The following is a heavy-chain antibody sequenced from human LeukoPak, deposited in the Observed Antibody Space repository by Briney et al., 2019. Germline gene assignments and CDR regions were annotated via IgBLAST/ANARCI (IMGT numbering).Heavy chain of an antibody. CDR1: GFTFSSYA. CDR2: ISGSGGST. J-gene: IGHJ1*01. D-gene: IGHD2-15*01. V-gene: IGHV3-23*01. Sequence: GGSLRLSCAASGFTFSSYAMSWVRQAPGKGLEWVSEISGSGGSTYYADSVKGRFTISRDNSKNTLYLQMNSLRAEDTAVYYCANLEDCSGGSCYFQHWGQGTLVTVSS. CDR3: ANLEDCSGGSCYFQH.